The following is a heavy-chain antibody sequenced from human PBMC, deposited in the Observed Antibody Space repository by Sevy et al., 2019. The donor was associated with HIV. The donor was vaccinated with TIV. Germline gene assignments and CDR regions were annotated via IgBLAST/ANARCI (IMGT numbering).Heavy chain of an antibody. J-gene: IGHJ4*02. CDR2: LKSDVYGGTV. D-gene: IGHD6-13*01. CDR3: TRRTAAQSIFVY. V-gene: IGHV3-49*04. Sequence: GGSLRLSCTASGFTFGDYCMSWVRQAPGKGLEWVAFLKSDVYGGTVDHAASVRGRFVISRDDSKTIAYLQMNDLKTEDTGAYYCTRRTAAQSIFVYWGQGALVTVSS. CDR1: GFTFGDYC.